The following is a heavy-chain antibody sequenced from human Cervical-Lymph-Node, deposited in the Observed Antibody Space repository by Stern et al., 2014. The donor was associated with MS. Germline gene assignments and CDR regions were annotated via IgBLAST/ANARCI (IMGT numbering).Heavy chain of an antibody. Sequence: QVQLVQSGAEVKKPGASVKVSCKASGFILSNYAMHWVRQAPGQRLEWMGWINAGNGNTEYSQELQGRVTTNRDTSESTAYMELRSLRSEDTAIYYCARGEYCSGGTCYKYYGLDVWGLGTTVTVSS. CDR3: ARGEYCSGGTCYKYYGLDV. V-gene: IGHV1-3*01. J-gene: IGHJ6*02. CDR2: INAGNGNT. D-gene: IGHD2-15*01. CDR1: GFILSNYA.